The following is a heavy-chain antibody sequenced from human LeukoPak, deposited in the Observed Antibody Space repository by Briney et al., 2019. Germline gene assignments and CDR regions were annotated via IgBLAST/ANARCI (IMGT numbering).Heavy chain of an antibody. J-gene: IGHJ4*02. CDR3: AKGALYYDTSGYLARDDDY. Sequence: GGSLRLSCAASGFIFSNYGMHWVRQAPGKGLEWMAFIRYDGSNKYYADSVKGRFTISRDNSRNTLYLQMNSLRAEDTAVYYCAKGALYYDTSGYLARDDDYWGQGTLVTVSS. V-gene: IGHV3-30*02. CDR1: GFIFSNYG. D-gene: IGHD3-22*01. CDR2: IRYDGSNK.